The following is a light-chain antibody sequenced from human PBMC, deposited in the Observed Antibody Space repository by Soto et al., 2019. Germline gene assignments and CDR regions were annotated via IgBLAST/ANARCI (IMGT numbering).Light chain of an antibody. V-gene: IGLV2-11*01. CDR3: CSYAGTYSYV. CDR1: SSDVGAYNY. J-gene: IGLJ1*01. Sequence: QSALTQPRSVSGSPGQSVTISCTGTSSDVGAYNYVSWYQQHSGKAPKFMIYDVSKRPSGVPDRFSGSKPGNTASLTISGLQAVDEADYYCCSYAGTYSYVFGTGTKVTVL. CDR2: DVS.